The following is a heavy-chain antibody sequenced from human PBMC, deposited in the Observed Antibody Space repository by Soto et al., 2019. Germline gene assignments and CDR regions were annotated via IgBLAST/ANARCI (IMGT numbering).Heavy chain of an antibody. Sequence: EVQLVESGGGLVKPGGSLRLSCAASGFTFSSYSMNWVRQAPGKGLEWVSSISSSSSYVYYADSVKGRFTISRDNAKNSLYLQMNSLRAEDTAVYYCARDLVVREYFDLWGRGTLVTVSS. J-gene: IGHJ2*01. CDR2: ISSSSSYV. CDR1: GFTFSSYS. V-gene: IGHV3-21*01. D-gene: IGHD2-15*01. CDR3: ARDLVVREYFDL.